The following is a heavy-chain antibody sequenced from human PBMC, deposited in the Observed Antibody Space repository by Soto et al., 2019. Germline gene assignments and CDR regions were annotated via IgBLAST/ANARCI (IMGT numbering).Heavy chain of an antibody. J-gene: IGHJ4*02. D-gene: IGHD3-16*02. CDR1: GYTFTGYY. CDR3: GKGRSGEVVVFY. V-gene: IGHV1-2*02. CDR2: IGPNRGDT. Sequence: QVQLVQSGAEVKKSGASVKVSCKASGYTFTGYYIHWGRQAPGQGPEWMGEIGPNRGDTRYAQKFQGRVTMTRDTSITTVYLEVRNLSPDDTAGYYCGKGRSGEVVVFYWGQGTLVTVYS.